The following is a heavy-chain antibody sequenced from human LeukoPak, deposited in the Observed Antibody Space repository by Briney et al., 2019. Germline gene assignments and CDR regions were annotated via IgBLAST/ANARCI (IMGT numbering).Heavy chain of an antibody. V-gene: IGHV4-30-4*01. J-gene: IGHJ4*02. CDR2: IYYSGST. Sequence: SETLSLTCTVSGGSISSGDYYWSWIRQPPGKSLEWIGDIYYSGSTYYNPSLKSRVTISVDTSKNQFSLKLSSVTAADTAVYYCARLTSGSYYLVYFDYWGQGTLVTVSS. D-gene: IGHD1-26*01. CDR1: GGSISSGDYY. CDR3: ARLTSGSYYLVYFDY.